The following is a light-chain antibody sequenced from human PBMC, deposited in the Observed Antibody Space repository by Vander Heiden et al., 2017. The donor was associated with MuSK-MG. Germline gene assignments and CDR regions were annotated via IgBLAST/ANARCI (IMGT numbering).Light chain of an antibody. Sequence: DIQMTQSPSTLSASVGDRVTITCRASQSISSWLAWYQQKPGKAPKLLIYKASSLESGVPSRFSGSGSGTEFTLTISSLQPDDFATYYCQQYNSDSPFTFGHGTKVDIK. CDR2: KAS. J-gene: IGKJ3*01. CDR1: QSISSW. V-gene: IGKV1-5*03. CDR3: QQYNSDSPFT.